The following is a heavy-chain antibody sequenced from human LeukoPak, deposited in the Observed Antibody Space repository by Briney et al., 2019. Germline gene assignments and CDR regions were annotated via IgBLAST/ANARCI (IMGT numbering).Heavy chain of an antibody. CDR2: ISAYNGNT. CDR1: GYTFTSYG. CDR3: ARFGLGKHIEVAGIPFDI. Sequence: ASVKVSCKASGYTFTSYGISWVRQAPGQGLEWMGWISAYNGNTNYAQKLQGRVAMTTDTSTSTAYMELRSLRSDDTAIYYCARFGLGKHIEVAGIPFDIWGQGTMVTVSS. D-gene: IGHD6-19*01. J-gene: IGHJ3*02. V-gene: IGHV1-18*01.